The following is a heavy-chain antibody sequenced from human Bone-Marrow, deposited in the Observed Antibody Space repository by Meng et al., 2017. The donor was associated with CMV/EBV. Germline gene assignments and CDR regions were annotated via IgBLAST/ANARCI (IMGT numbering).Heavy chain of an antibody. V-gene: IGHV3-21*01. D-gene: IGHD3-16*01. Sequence: GESLKISCAASRFTFSSYSMNWVRQAPGKGLEWVSSISSSSSYIYYADSVKGRFTISRDNAKNSLYLQMNSLRAEDTAVYYCARVGGSRLGFFDYWGQGTLVTVSS. CDR3: ARVGGSRLGFFDY. CDR1: RFTFSSYS. J-gene: IGHJ4*02. CDR2: ISSSSSYI.